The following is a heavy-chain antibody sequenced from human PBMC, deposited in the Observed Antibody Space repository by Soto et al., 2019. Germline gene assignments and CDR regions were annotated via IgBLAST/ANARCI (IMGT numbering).Heavy chain of an antibody. CDR2: TSYDGSNN. CDR1: GFTFRSYD. J-gene: IGHJ4*02. D-gene: IGHD3-16*01. Sequence: QVQLVESGGGVVQPGTSLRLSCVGSGFTFRSYDIHWVRQAPGKGLEWVALTSYDGSNNFYGDSVKGRFTISRHNSRNTVELQMASLRFEDTALYYCARWGTTGGLDVWGQGTLVSVSS. CDR3: ARWGTTGGLDV. V-gene: IGHV3-33*05.